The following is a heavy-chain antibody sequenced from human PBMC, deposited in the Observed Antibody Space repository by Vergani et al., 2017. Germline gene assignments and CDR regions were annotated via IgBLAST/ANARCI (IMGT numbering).Heavy chain of an antibody. CDR2: INHSGST. V-gene: IGHV4-34*01. CDR1: GGSFSGYY. J-gene: IGHJ4*02. CDR3: AREAHNYDY. D-gene: IGHD5-24*01. Sequence: QVQLQESGPGLVKPSETLSLTCAVYGGSFSGYYWSWIRQPPGKGLEWIGEINHSGSTNYNPSLKSRVTTSVDTSKNQFSLKLSSVTAADTAVYYCAREAHNYDYWGQGTLVTVSS.